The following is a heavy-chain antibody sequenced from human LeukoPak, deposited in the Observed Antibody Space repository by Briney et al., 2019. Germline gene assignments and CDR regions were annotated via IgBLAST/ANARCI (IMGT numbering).Heavy chain of an antibody. CDR2: ISSSSSYI. CDR3: ARDKWSDIVASQRVPFDY. D-gene: IGHD5-12*01. J-gene: IGHJ4*02. Sequence: PGGSLRLSCAPSGFTFSSYSMNWVRQAPGKGLEWVSSISSSSSYIYYADSVKGRFTISRGNAKNSLYLQMNSMRAEGTAVYYCARDKWSDIVASQRVPFDYWGQGTLVTVSS. CDR1: GFTFSSYS. V-gene: IGHV3-21*01.